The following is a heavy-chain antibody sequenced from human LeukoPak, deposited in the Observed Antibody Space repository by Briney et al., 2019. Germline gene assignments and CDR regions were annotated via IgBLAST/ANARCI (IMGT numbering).Heavy chain of an antibody. D-gene: IGHD1-7*01. V-gene: IGHV1-2*02. J-gene: IGHJ4*02. CDR3: ARGYSLVGTLVDY. CDR2: INPNSGDT. Sequence: ASVKVSCTASGYTLTAYYMHWVRQAPGQGLEWMGWINPNSGDTDYAQKFQGRVTMTRDRSISTAYMELSNLRLDDTAVYYCARGYSLVGTLVDYWGQGTLVTVSS. CDR1: GYTLTAYY.